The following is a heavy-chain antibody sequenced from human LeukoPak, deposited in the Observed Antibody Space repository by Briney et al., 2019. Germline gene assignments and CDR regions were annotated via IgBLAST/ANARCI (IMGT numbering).Heavy chain of an antibody. J-gene: IGHJ3*02. CDR1: GYTFTSYD. CDR3: ASDGDSRGLDAFDI. V-gene: IGHV1-8*01. D-gene: IGHD4-17*01. Sequence: ASVKVSCKASGYTFTSYDINWVRQATGQGLEWMGWMNPNSGNTGYAQKFQGRVTMTRNTSISTAYMELSSLRAEDTAVYYCASDGDSRGLDAFDIWGQGTMVTVSS. CDR2: MNPNSGNT.